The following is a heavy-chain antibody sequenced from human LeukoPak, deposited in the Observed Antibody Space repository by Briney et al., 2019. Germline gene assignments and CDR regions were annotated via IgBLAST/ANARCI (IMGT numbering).Heavy chain of an antibody. Sequence: PGGSLRLSCAASGFIFNTFWMNWVRQAPGKGLEWVSSISSSSSYIYYADSVKGRFTISRDNAKNSLYLQMNSLRAEDTAVYYCARGGVEMATIGAFDIWGQGTMVTVSS. CDR2: ISSSSSYI. CDR1: GFIFNTFW. CDR3: ARGGVEMATIGAFDI. J-gene: IGHJ3*02. V-gene: IGHV3-21*01. D-gene: IGHD5-24*01.